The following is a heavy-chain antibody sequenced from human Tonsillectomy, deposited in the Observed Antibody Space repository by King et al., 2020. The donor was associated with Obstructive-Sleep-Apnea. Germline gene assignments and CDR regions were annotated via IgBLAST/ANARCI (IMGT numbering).Heavy chain of an antibody. CDR2: ISYDGNNK. CDR1: GFTFSLFP. CDR3: ARVGFVSTVVTPGYFDF. V-gene: IGHV3-30*04. J-gene: IGHJ4*02. Sequence: VQLVESGGGVVQPGRSLRLSCAASGFTFSLFPMHWVRQAPGKGLDWVTVISYDGNNKYYADSVKGRFTISSDNSKNTLYLQMNSLRAEDTAVYYCARVGFVSTVVTPGYFDFWGQGTLVTVSS. D-gene: IGHD4-23*01.